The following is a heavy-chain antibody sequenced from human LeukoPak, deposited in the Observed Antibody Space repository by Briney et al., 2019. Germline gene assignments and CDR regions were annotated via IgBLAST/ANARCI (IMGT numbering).Heavy chain of an antibody. J-gene: IGHJ4*02. Sequence: GGSLRLSCAASGFTFSSYGMHWVRQAPGKGLEWVAVIWYDGSNKYYADSVKGRFTISRDNSKNTLYLQMNSLRAEDTAVYYCATGGYYYDSSGSFDYWGQGTLVTVSS. CDR3: ATGGYYYDSSGSFDY. D-gene: IGHD3-22*01. V-gene: IGHV3-33*01. CDR1: GFTFSSYG. CDR2: IWYDGSNK.